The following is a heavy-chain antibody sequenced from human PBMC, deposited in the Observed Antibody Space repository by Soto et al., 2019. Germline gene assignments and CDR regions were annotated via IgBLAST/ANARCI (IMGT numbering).Heavy chain of an antibody. CDR1: GFNFNSYT. CDR2: ISSSGYI. CDR3: ATDCSAGSCYPGMDV. Sequence: GSLRLSCAASGFNFNSYTINWVRQAPGKRLEWLSSISSSGYIFSTDSVRGRFTISRDNAKNSVYLQINSLRAEDTAVYFCATDCSAGSCYPGMDVWGQGTTATVSS. V-gene: IGHV3-21*01. D-gene: IGHD2-15*01. J-gene: IGHJ6*02.